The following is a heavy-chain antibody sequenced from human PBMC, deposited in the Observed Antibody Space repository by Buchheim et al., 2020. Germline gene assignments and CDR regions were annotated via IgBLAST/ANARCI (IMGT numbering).Heavy chain of an antibody. J-gene: IGHJ5*02. D-gene: IGHD3-3*01. CDR2: INHSGNT. CDR3: ARAYYDFWSGYYYSRWFDL. CDR1: GGSISSGDYY. V-gene: IGHV4-30-4*01. Sequence: QVQLQESGPGLVKPSQTLSLTCTVSGGSISSGDYYWSWIRQPPGKGLEWIGEINHSGNTDYNPSLKSRVTLSVDTSKNQFSLKLTSVTAADTAVYYCARAYYDFWSGYYYSRWFDLWGQGTL.